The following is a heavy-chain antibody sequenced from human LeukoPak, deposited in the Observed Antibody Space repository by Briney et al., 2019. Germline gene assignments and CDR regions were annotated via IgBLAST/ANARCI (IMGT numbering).Heavy chain of an antibody. J-gene: IGHJ4*02. V-gene: IGHV3-11*06. D-gene: IGHD6-13*01. CDR1: GFTFSDYY. CDR2: ISSASSYT. Sequence: PGGSLRLSCAASGFTFSDYYMSWIRQAPGEGLEWVLYISSASSYTNYAACVEGRFTISRDNDKNSLYLQMNSLRAEDTAVYYCARDHIAAAGPMVTDFDYWGQGTLVTVSS. CDR3: ARDHIAAAGPMVTDFDY.